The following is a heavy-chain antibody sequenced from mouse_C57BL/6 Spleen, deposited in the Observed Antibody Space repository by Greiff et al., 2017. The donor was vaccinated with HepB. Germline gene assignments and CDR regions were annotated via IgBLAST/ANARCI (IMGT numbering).Heavy chain of an antibody. CDR2: INYDGSST. J-gene: IGHJ4*01. D-gene: IGHD2-4*01. Sequence: DVKLVESEGGLVQPGSSMKLSCTASGFTFSDYYMAWVRQVPEKGLEWVANINYDGSSTYYLDSLKSRFIISRDNAKNILYLQMSSLKSEDTATYYCAKLYDYDKGHYAMDYWGQGTSVTVSS. CDR3: AKLYDYDKGHYAMDY. V-gene: IGHV5-16*01. CDR1: GFTFSDYY.